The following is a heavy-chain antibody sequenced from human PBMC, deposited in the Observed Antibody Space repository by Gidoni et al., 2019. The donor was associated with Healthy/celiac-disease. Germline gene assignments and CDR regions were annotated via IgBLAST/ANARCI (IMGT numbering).Heavy chain of an antibody. Sequence: EVQLVESGGGLVQPGRSLRLSCAASGFTFDDYAMHWVRPAPGKGLEWVSGISWNSGSIGYADSVKGRFTISRDNAKNSLYLQMNSLRAEDTALYYCAKDIWEWQQPGPFDLWGRGTLVTVSS. CDR3: AKDIWEWQQPGPFDL. CDR1: GFTFDDYA. CDR2: ISWNSGSI. J-gene: IGHJ2*01. V-gene: IGHV3-9*01. D-gene: IGHD6-13*01.